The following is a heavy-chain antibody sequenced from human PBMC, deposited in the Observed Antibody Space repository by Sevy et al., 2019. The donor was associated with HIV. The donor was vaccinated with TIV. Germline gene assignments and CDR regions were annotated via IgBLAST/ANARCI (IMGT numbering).Heavy chain of an antibody. D-gene: IGHD5-18*01. CDR3: AGDLRLRGCSYGSFDY. V-gene: IGHV1-2*02. Sequence: ASVKVSCKASGYTFTGQYMHWVRQAPGQGLEWMGWINPNSGDTKYEQEFQCRVTMTRDTSISTAYMELSGLKSDATAIYYCAGDLRLRGCSYGSFDYWGQGTLVTVSS. J-gene: IGHJ4*02. CDR2: INPNSGDT. CDR1: GYTFTGQY.